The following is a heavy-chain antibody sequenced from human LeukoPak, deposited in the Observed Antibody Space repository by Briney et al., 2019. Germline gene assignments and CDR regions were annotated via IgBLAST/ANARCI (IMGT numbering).Heavy chain of an antibody. CDR3: ARDVTARNYFDS. CDR1: GFTFSDNW. D-gene: IGHD2-21*02. CDR2: IKEDGSAK. J-gene: IGHJ4*02. V-gene: IGHV3-7*01. Sequence: PGGSLRLSCAASGFTFSDNWMTWVRQAPGKGLEWVANIKEDGSAKDYVDSVKGRFTIFRDNAKNSLYLQMNSLRAEDTAIYYCARDVTARNYFDSWGQGTLVTVSS.